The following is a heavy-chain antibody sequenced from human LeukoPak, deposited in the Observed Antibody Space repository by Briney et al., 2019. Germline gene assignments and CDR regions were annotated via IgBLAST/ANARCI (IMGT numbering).Heavy chain of an antibody. J-gene: IGHJ5*01. D-gene: IGHD5-24*01. V-gene: IGHV3-21*01. CDR2: ISSSSSYI. Sequence: GGSLRLSCAASGFTFSSYSMNWVRQAPGKGLEWVSSISSSSSYIYYADSVKGRFTISRDNAKNSLYLQMNSLRAEDTAVYYCARGRDGYNFGWFDSWGQGTLVTVSS. CDR3: ARGRDGYNFGWFDS. CDR1: GFTFSSYS.